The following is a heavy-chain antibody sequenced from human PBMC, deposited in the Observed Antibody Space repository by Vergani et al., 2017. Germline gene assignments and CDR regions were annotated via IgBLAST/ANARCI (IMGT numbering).Heavy chain of an antibody. CDR2: ISYDGSNK. CDR3: VVVPAAIGVQYGYYGMDV. D-gene: IGHD2-2*02. CDR1: GFTFSSYG. J-gene: IGHJ6*02. V-gene: IGHV3-30*03. Sequence: VQLVESGGGVVQPGRSLRLSCAASGFTFSSYGMHWVRQAPGKGLEWVAVISYDGSNKYYADSVKGRFTISRDNSKNTLYLQMNSLRAEDMAVYYCVVVPAAIGVQYGYYGMDVWGQGTTVTVSS.